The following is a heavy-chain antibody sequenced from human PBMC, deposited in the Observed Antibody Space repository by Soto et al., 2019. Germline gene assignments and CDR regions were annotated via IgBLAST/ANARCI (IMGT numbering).Heavy chain of an antibody. D-gene: IGHD4-17*01. CDR1: GFTFSSYG. CDR3: ARGPMTTVTTWGDWYFDL. Sequence: QVQLVESGGGVVQPGRSLRLSCATSGFTFSSYGMHWVRQGPGKGLEWVAVIWYDGTNKYYADSVNGRFTISRDDSKNTXXLQMNSLRAEDTAVYYCARGPMTTVTTWGDWYFDLWGRGTLVTVSS. CDR2: IWYDGTNK. V-gene: IGHV3-33*01. J-gene: IGHJ2*01.